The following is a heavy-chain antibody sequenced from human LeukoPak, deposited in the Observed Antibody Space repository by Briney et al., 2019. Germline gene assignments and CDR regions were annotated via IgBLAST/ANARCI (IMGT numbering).Heavy chain of an antibody. J-gene: IGHJ4*02. CDR1: GFTVSNNY. V-gene: IGHV3-66*01. CDR2: IYNDDSA. D-gene: IGHD1-26*01. CDR3: ARDRPGGSYLDFDY. Sequence: GGSLRLSCAASGFTVSNNYMSWVRQAPGKGLERVSVIYNDDSASYADSVKGRFTISRDNSRNTLYLQMNSLRAEDTAVYYCARDRPGGSYLDFDYWGQGTLVTVSS.